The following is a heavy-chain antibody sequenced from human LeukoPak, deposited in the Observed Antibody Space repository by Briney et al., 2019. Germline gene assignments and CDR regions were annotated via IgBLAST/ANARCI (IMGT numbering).Heavy chain of an antibody. J-gene: IGHJ4*02. CDR2: ISGSGGST. Sequence: GGSLRLSCAASGFPFSSHAMSWFRQTPGKGLEWVSAISGSGGSTYYADSVKGRFTISRDNSKNTLYLQMNSLRAEDTAVYYCAKSDNKMTTGNFDYWGQGTLVTVSS. CDR1: GFPFSSHA. V-gene: IGHV3-23*01. CDR3: AKSDNKMTTGNFDY. D-gene: IGHD4-17*01.